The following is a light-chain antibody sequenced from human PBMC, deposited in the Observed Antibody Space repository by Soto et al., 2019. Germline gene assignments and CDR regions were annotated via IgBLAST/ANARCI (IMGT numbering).Light chain of an antibody. CDR2: AAS. J-gene: IGKJ5*01. CDR1: ETIKKNY. V-gene: IGKV3-20*01. Sequence: EIVLTQSPGSLSLSPGGGSTLSCRASETIKKNYLAWYQQQPGQAPRLLIYAASRRATGIPDRFSGGGSGTDFTLTISRLEPEDIAVFYCQQYAESPITFGQGTRREIK. CDR3: QQYAESPIT.